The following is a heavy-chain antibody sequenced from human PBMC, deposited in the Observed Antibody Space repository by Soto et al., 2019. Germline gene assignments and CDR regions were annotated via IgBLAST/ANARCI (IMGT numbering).Heavy chain of an antibody. CDR1: GGSISSSNW. CDR3: ARGWELPALDS. D-gene: IGHD1-26*01. V-gene: IGHV4-4*02. Sequence: QVQLQESGPGLVKPSGTLSLTCAVSGGSISSSNWWSWVRQPPGKGLEWIGEIYHSGSTNYNPSPKSXATXSXATAKNQFSLKLSSVTAADTAVYYCARGWELPALDSWGQGTLVTVSS. J-gene: IGHJ4*02. CDR2: IYHSGST.